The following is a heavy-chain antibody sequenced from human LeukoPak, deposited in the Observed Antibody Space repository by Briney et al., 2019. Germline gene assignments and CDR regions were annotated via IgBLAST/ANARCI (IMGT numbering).Heavy chain of an antibody. CDR3: ATGSGSGSYYNWDAFDI. CDR1: GYTLTELS. Sequence: ASVTVSCKVSGYTLTELSMHWVRQAPGKGGEWMGGFDPEDGETIYAQKFQGRVTMTEDTSTDTAYMELSSLRSEDTAVYYCATGSGSGSYYNWDAFDIWGQGTMVTVPS. J-gene: IGHJ3*02. V-gene: IGHV1-24*01. D-gene: IGHD3-10*01. CDR2: FDPEDGET.